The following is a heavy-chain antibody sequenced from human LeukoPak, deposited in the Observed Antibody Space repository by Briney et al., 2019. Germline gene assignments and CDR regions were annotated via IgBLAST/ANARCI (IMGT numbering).Heavy chain of an antibody. V-gene: IGHV3-66*01. CDR3: ARVQGYCSSDTCYSEYFEH. D-gene: IGHD2-15*01. CDR1: GFTVSSIY. J-gene: IGHJ1*01. Sequence: GGSLRLSCAASGFTVSSIYMSWVRQAPGEGLEWVSSIYLRGDTYYADSVKGRFTISRDSSKNTLFLRMNSLRAEDTAVYYCARVQGYCSSDTCYSEYFEHWGQGTLVIVSS. CDR2: IYLRGDT.